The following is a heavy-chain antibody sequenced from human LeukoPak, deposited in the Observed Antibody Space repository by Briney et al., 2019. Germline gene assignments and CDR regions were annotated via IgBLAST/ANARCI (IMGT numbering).Heavy chain of an antibody. V-gene: IGHV1-69*13. CDR3: ARDSIAAAGINY. Sequence: SVKVSCKASGGTFSSYAISWVRQAPGQGLEWMGGIIPIFGTANYAQKFQGRVTITGDESTSTAYMGLSSLRSEDTAVYYCARDSIAAAGINYWGQGTLVTVSS. CDR1: GGTFSSYA. D-gene: IGHD6-13*01. CDR2: IIPIFGTA. J-gene: IGHJ4*02.